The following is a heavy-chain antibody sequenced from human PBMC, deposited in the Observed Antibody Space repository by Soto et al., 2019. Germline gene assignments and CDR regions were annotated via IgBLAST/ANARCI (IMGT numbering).Heavy chain of an antibody. CDR3: AKDRGEGYDSSGYYYGNFDY. CDR1: GFTFSGYG. D-gene: IGHD3-22*01. Sequence: GGSLRLSCAASGFTFSGYGMHWVRQAPGKGLEWVAVISYDGSNKYYADSVKGRFTISRDNSKNTLYLQMNSLRAEDTAVYYCAKDRGEGYDSSGYYYGNFDYWGQGTLVTVSS. CDR2: ISYDGSNK. V-gene: IGHV3-30*18. J-gene: IGHJ4*02.